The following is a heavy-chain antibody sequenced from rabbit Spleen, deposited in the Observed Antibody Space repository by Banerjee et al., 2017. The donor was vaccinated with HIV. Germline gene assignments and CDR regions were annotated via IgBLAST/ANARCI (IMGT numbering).Heavy chain of an antibody. CDR2: INAATAKP. J-gene: IGHJ6*01. CDR3: ARDSGTSFSSYGMDL. D-gene: IGHD8-1*01. CDR1: GFDLSSYG. Sequence: QEQLKETGGGLVQPGGSLTLSCKASGFDLSSYGVSWVRQAPGKGLEWIACINAATAKPVYATWAKGRFTISRASSTTVTLQMTSLTAADTATYFCARDSGTSFSSYGMDLWGPGTLVTVS. V-gene: IGHV1S45*01.